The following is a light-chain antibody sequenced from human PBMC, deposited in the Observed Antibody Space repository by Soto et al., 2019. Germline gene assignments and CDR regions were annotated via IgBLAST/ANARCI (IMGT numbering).Light chain of an antibody. Sequence: QSVLTQPPSASGTPGQRVTISCSGSSSNIGSNTVNWYQQLPGTAPKLLIYNNNQRPSGVPDRFSGSKSGTSASLAISGLXXXXXXXXXCAAWDDSLNGLVFGTGTKVTVL. CDR3: AAWDDSLNGLV. CDR1: SSNIGSNT. J-gene: IGLJ1*01. V-gene: IGLV1-44*01. CDR2: NNN.